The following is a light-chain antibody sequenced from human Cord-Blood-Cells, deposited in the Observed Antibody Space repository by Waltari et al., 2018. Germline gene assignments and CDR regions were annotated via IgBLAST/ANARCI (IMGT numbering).Light chain of an antibody. J-gene: IGLJ3*02. CDR2: VVS. Sequence: QSALTQPRSVSGSPGQSVTLPCTGTSSHVGGYNYVSWYQQHPGKAPKLMIYVVSKRPAGVPDRFSGSKSGNTASLTISGLQAEDDADYYCCSYAGSYTWVFGGGTKLTVL. V-gene: IGLV2-11*01. CDR3: CSYAGSYTWV. CDR1: SSHVGGYNY.